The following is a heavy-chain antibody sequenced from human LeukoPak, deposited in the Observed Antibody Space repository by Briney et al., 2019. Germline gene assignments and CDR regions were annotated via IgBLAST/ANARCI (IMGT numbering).Heavy chain of an antibody. Sequence: PGGSLRLSCAASGFTFNNYAMSWVRQAPGKGLEWVSTFSGSGASTYYADSVKGRFTVSRDNSKNTLYLQMNSLRAEDTAVYYCARDHSSSWYYYYGMDVWGQGTTVTVSS. CDR2: FSGSGAST. V-gene: IGHV3-23*01. J-gene: IGHJ6*02. CDR3: ARDHSSSWYYYYGMDV. D-gene: IGHD6-13*01. CDR1: GFTFNNYA.